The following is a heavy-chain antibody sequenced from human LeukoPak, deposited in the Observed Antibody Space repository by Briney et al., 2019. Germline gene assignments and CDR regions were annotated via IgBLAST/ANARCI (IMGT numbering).Heavy chain of an antibody. CDR3: AKGSYYDSSGSFYFDY. J-gene: IGHJ4*02. Sequence: GGSLRLSCAASGFTFSSYAMSWVRQAPGKGLEWVTAISGSGGSTYYADSVKGRFTISRDNSKNTLYLQVNSLGTEDTAAYYCAKGSYYDSSGSFYFDYWGQGTLVTVSS. V-gene: IGHV3-23*01. CDR2: ISGSGGST. CDR1: GFTFSSYA. D-gene: IGHD3-22*01.